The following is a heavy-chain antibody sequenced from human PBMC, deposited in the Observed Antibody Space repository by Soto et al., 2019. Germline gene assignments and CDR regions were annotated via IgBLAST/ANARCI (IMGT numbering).Heavy chain of an antibody. CDR3: ARGLLWFGEVMIRNYYYMDV. Sequence: QVQLQESGPGLVKPSQTLSLTCTVSGGSISSGGYYWSWIRQHPGKGLEWIGYIYYSGSTYYNPSLNRRVTITVDTSKNQFSLKLSSVTAADTAVYYCARGLLWFGEVMIRNYYYMDVWGKGTTVTVSS. J-gene: IGHJ6*03. CDR2: IYYSGST. V-gene: IGHV4-31*03. CDR1: GGSISSGGYY. D-gene: IGHD3-10*01.